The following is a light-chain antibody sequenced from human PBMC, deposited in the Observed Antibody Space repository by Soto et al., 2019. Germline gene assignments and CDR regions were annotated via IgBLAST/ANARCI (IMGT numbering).Light chain of an antibody. Sequence: DIQLTQSPSFLSASVGDRITITCRASQGIRGNLAWYQQKPGKAPKILISGASSLQGGVPSRFSGSGSGTDFTLTISCLQPEDFATYYCLQLNDYPITFGGGTKVDIK. CDR3: LQLNDYPIT. CDR2: GAS. J-gene: IGKJ4*01. V-gene: IGKV1-9*01. CDR1: QGIRGN.